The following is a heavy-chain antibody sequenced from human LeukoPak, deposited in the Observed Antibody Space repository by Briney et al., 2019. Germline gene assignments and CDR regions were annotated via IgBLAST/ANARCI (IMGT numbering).Heavy chain of an antibody. D-gene: IGHD3-9*01. CDR2: ISGSGGST. CDR3: AKDRGYDILTGYSHFDY. J-gene: IGHJ4*02. V-gene: IGHV3-23*01. CDR1: GFTFSSYA. Sequence: GGSLRLSCAASGFTFSSYAMSWVRQAPGKGLEWVSAISGSGGSTYYADSVKGRFTISRDNSKSTLYLQMNSLRAEDAAVYYCAKDRGYDILTGYSHFDYWGQGTLVTVSS.